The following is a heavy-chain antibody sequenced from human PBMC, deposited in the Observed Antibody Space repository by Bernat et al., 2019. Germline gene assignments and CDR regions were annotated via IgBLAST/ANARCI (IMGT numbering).Heavy chain of an antibody. J-gene: IGHJ6*02. CDR1: VYTFTSYD. Sequence: QVQLVQSGAEAKKPGASVKVFCKASVYTFTSYDINCVRQPTGQGLVWMGWLNPNCGNTGYAQKFQGIVTMNRSTPRSTAYMELSRLRAEGTAVYYCARTGYDDCGDYVLLSCYCYYGIAVWHQGTTVNDSS. D-gene: IGHD4-17*01. CDR2: LNPNCGNT. CDR3: ARTGYDDCGDYVLLSCYCYYGIAV. V-gene: IGHV1-8*01.